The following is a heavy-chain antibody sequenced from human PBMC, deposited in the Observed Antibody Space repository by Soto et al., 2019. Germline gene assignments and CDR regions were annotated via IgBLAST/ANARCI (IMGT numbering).Heavy chain of an antibody. V-gene: IGHV3-30-3*01. CDR2: ISYDGSNK. CDR3: ARGHSSSWYIWRPGADY. CDR1: GFTFSSYA. J-gene: IGHJ4*02. Sequence: GGSLRLSCAASGFTFSSYAMHWVRQAPGKGLEWVAVISYDGSNKYYADSVKGRFTISRDNSKNTLYLQMNSLRAEDTAVYYCARGHSSSWYIWRPGADYWGQGTLVTVSS. D-gene: IGHD6-13*01.